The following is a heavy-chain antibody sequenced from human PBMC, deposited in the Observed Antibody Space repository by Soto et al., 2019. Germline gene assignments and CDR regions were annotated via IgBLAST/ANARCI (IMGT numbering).Heavy chain of an antibody. D-gene: IGHD4-17*01. Sequence: QITLKESGPTLVKPTQTLTLTCTFSGFSLSTSGVGVGWIRQPPGKALEWLALIYWDDDKRYSPSLKSRLPITTDTSKNQVVLTMTSMAPVDTATYSCAPRRPIYGDYVWYFDLWGRGTLVTVSS. J-gene: IGHJ2*01. V-gene: IGHV2-5*02. CDR1: GFSLSTSGVG. CDR3: APRRPIYGDYVWYFDL. CDR2: IYWDDDK.